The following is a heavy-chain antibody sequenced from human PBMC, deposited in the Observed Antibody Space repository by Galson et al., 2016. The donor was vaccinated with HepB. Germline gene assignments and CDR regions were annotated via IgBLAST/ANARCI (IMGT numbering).Heavy chain of an antibody. CDR2: ISAYDGHT. CDR1: GYTFTSRG. D-gene: IGHD2-15*01. J-gene: IGHJ4*02. CDR3: ARDQAPLPGDY. V-gene: IGHV1-18*01. Sequence: SVKVSCKASGYTFTSRGISWVRQAPGQGLEWMGWISAYDGHTNYGQKLQDRLTMTTDTSTSTAYMELRSLRSDDTAVYYCARDQAPLPGDYRGQGTLVIVSS.